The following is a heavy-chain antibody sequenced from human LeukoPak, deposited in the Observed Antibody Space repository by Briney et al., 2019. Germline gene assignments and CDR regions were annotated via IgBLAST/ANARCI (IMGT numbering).Heavy chain of an antibody. CDR2: INHSGST. CDR1: GGSFNGYY. V-gene: IGHV4-34*01. CDR3: ARVVGSGWYPYYYYYMDV. D-gene: IGHD6-19*01. Sequence: SETLSLTRAVYGGSFNGYYWTWIRQPPGKGLEWIGEINHSGSTNYNPSLKSRVTISVDTSNNHFSLKLSSVTAADTAVYYCARVVGSGWYPYYYYYMDVWGKGTTVTVSS. J-gene: IGHJ6*03.